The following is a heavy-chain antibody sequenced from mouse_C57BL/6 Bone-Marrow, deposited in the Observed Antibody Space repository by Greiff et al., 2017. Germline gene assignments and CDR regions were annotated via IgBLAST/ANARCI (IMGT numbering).Heavy chain of an antibody. Sequence: QVQLQQPGAELVKPGASVKLSCKASGYTFTSYWMHWVKQRPGQGLEWIGMIHPNSGSTNYNEKFKSKATLTVDKSSSPAYMQLSSLKSEGSAVYYWARITVVAPAYWGQGTLVTVSA. CDR2: IHPNSGST. CDR3: ARITVVAPAY. CDR1: GYTFTSYW. D-gene: IGHD1-1*01. J-gene: IGHJ3*01. V-gene: IGHV1-64*01.